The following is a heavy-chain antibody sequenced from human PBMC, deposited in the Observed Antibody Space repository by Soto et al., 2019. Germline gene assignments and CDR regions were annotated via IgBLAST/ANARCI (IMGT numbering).Heavy chain of an antibody. CDR3: ARRYYGSGIHFDY. J-gene: IGHJ4*02. CDR1: GGSFGGYY. V-gene: IGHV4-34*01. D-gene: IGHD3-10*01. CDR2: MNRSGST. Sequence: ASETLSLTCAVYGGSFGGYYWTWIRQPPGKGLEWIGEMNRSGSTNYNSSLKSRVTISVDTSQNQFSLNLSSVTAADTAVYYCARRYYGSGIHFDYWGQGTLVTVSS.